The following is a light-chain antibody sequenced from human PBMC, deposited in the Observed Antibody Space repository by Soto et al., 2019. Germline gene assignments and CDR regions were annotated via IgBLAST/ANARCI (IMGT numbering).Light chain of an antibody. CDR1: SSDVGGYNY. V-gene: IGLV2-8*01. CDR3: SSYAGINSV. CDR2: EVS. J-gene: IGLJ2*01. Sequence: QSLLTQPPSASGSPGQSVTISCTGTSSDVGGYNYVSWYQQYPGKAPKLMIYEVSKRPSGVPDRFSGSKSGNTASLTVSGLQAEDEADYYCSSYAGINSVFGGGTQLTVL.